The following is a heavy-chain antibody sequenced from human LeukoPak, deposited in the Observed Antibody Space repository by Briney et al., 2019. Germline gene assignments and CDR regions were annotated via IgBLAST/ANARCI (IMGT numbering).Heavy chain of an antibody. CDR3: ARVAGFGERGMDV. CDR1: GYQFISYT. CDR2: INTKTANP. Sequence: ASVKVSCKASGYQFISYTMSWVRQAPGQGLEWMGWINTKTANPTYAQDFTGRFVFSLDTSVSTAYLQISGLKAGDTAVYYCARVAGFGERGMDVWGQGTTVTASS. V-gene: IGHV7-4-1*02. J-gene: IGHJ6*02. D-gene: IGHD3-10*01.